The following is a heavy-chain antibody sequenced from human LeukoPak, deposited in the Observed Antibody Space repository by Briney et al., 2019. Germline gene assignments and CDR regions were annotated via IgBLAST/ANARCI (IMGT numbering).Heavy chain of an antibody. D-gene: IGHD6-13*01. CDR2: ISAYNGNT. CDR1: GYTFTSYG. CDR3: ARDVSPGWQQPADY. J-gene: IGHJ4*02. V-gene: IGHV1-18*01. Sequence: ASVKVSCKASGYTFTSYGISWLRQAPGQGLEWMGWISAYNGNTNYAQKLQGRVTMTTDTSTSTAYMELRSLRSDDTAVYYCARDVSPGWQQPADYWGQGTLVTVSS.